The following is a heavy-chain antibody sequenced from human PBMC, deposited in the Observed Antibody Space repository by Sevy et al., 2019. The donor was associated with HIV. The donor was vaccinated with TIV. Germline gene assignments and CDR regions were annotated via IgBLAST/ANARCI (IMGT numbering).Heavy chain of an antibody. CDR2: INPNSGGT. V-gene: IGHV1-2*02. Sequence: ASVKVSCKASGYTFTGYYMHWVRQAPGQGLEWMGWINPNSGGTNYAQKFQGRVTMTRDTSISTAYMELSRLRSDDTAVYYCARYRRVANYYGSGSPGDYWGQGTLVTVSS. D-gene: IGHD3-10*01. CDR3: ARYRRVANYYGSGSPGDY. CDR1: GYTFTGYY. J-gene: IGHJ4*02.